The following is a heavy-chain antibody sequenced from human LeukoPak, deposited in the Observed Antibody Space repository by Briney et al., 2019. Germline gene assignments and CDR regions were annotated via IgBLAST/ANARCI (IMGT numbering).Heavy chain of an antibody. CDR1: GYTFTSYG. D-gene: IGHD2-8*02. Sequence: ASVKVSCKASGYTFTSYGISWVRQAPGQGVEWMGWISAYNGNRNYAQKLQGRVTMTTDTSTSTAYMELRSLRSDDTAVYYCARAGGATGGNKAFDIWGQGTMVTVSS. CDR3: ARAGGATGGNKAFDI. CDR2: ISAYNGNR. J-gene: IGHJ3*02. V-gene: IGHV1-18*01.